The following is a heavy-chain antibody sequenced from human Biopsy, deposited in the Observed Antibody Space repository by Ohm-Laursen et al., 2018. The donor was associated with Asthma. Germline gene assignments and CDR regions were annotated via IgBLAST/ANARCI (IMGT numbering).Heavy chain of an antibody. CDR2: THYSGST. CDR1: GASIRGSGSY. V-gene: IGHV4-39*01. J-gene: IGHJ4*02. Sequence: GTLSLTCTVSGASIRGSGSYWAWIRQAPGKGPEWIETTHYSGSTFYKPSLRSRVTMSLDTSTNQFSLRLRSVTATDTAVYYCASPVNRAFGGYEWAAVFDYWGQGILVTVSS. CDR3: ASPVNRAFGGYEWAAVFDY. D-gene: IGHD5-12*01.